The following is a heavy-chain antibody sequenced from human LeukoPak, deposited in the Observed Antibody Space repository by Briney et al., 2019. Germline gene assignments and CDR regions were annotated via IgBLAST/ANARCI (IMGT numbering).Heavy chain of an antibody. CDR3: ARQRRPGYSYGPFDY. CDR1: GGSISSYY. CDR2: IYYSGST. J-gene: IGHJ4*02. Sequence: SETLSLTCTVPGGSISSYYWSWIRQPPGKGLEWIGYIYYSGSTNYNPSLKSRVTISVDTSKNQFSLKLSSVTAADTAVYYCARQRRPGYSYGPFDYWGQGTLVTVSS. V-gene: IGHV4-59*08. D-gene: IGHD5-18*01.